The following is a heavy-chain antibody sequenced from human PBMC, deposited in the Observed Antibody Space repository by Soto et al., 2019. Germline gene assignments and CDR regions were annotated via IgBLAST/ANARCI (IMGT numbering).Heavy chain of an antibody. D-gene: IGHD3-10*01. V-gene: IGHV4-30-4*01. Sequence: PSETLSLTCTVSGGSISSGDYYWSWIRQPPGKGLEWIGYIYYSGSTYYNPSLKSRVTISVDTSKNQFSLKLSSVTAADTAVYYCARAPTMVRGVDLWGQGTLVTVSS. CDR1: GGSISSGDYY. J-gene: IGHJ4*02. CDR2: IYYSGST. CDR3: ARAPTMVRGVDL.